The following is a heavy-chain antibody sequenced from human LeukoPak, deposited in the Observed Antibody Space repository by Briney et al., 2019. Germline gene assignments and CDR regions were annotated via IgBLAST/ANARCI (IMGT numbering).Heavy chain of an antibody. J-gene: IGHJ4*02. Sequence: PSETLSLTCTVSGGSISSSSYYWGWMRQPPGKGLEWIGSIYYSGSTYYNPSLKSRVTISVDTSKNQFSLKLSSVTAADTAVYYCARVHPRGDYLSDWGQGTLVAVSS. CDR3: ARVHPRGDYLSD. CDR1: GGSISSSSYY. V-gene: IGHV4-39*01. D-gene: IGHD4-17*01. CDR2: IYYSGST.